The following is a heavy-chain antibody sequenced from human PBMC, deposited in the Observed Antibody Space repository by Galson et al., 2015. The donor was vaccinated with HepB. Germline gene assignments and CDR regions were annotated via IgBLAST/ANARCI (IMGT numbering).Heavy chain of an antibody. J-gene: IGHJ6*03. CDR1: GFTFSSYS. D-gene: IGHD6-19*01. CDR2: ISSSSSYI. Sequence: SLRLSCAASGFTFSSYSMNWVRQAPGKGLEWVSSISSSSSYIYYADSVKGRFTISRDNAKNSLYLQMNSLRAEDTAVYYCARVCLAVAGAYYYYYYMDVWGKGTTVTVSS. CDR3: ARVCLAVAGAYYYYYYMDV. V-gene: IGHV3-21*01.